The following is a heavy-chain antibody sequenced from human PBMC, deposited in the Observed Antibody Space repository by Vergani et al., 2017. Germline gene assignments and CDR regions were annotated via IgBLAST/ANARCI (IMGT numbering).Heavy chain of an antibody. CDR2: ISGSGGST. Sequence: EVQLLESGGGLVQPGGSLRLSCAASGFTFSSYAMSWVRQAPGKGLEWVAAISGSGGSTYYADSVKGRFTISRDNSKNTLYLQMNSLRAEDTAVYYCAKEPEGDIAARQRYYVDYWGQGTLVTVSS. V-gene: IGHV3-23*01. D-gene: IGHD6-6*01. J-gene: IGHJ4*02. CDR1: GFTFSSYA. CDR3: AKEPEGDIAARQRYYVDY.